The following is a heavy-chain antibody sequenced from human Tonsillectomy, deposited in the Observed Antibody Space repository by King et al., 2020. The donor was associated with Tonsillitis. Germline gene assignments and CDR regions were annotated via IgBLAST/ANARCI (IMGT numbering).Heavy chain of an antibody. Sequence: VQLVESGGGVVQPGRSLRLSCAASGFTFSGYGMHWVRQAPGKGLEWVAVISYDGSNKDYADSVKGRFTISRDNSKNTLSLQMNSLRTEDTAVYYCARGRRDPSSPTDYWGQGTLVTVSS. CDR2: ISYDGSNK. J-gene: IGHJ4*02. CDR1: GFTFSGYG. V-gene: IGHV3-30*01. CDR3: ARGRRDPSSPTDY.